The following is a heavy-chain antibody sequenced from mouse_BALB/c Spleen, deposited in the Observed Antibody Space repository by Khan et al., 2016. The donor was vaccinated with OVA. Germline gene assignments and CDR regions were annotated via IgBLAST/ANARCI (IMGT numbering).Heavy chain of an antibody. J-gene: IGHJ3*01. CDR1: GFTFSNYA. V-gene: IGHV5-6*01. CDR3: ASHLTGSFAY. D-gene: IGHD4-1*01. CDR2: ISSAGTYT. Sequence: EVQLQESGGDLVKPGGSLKLSCAASGFTFSNYAMSWVRRTPDKRLEWVATISSAGTYTYYPDSVKGRFTISRNNAKNTLYLQMSSLKSEDTAMFYCASHLTGSFAYWGQGTLVTVSA.